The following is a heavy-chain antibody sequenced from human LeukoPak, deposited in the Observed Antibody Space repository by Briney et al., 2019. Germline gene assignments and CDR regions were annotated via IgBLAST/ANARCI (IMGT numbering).Heavy chain of an antibody. Sequence: AGGSLRLSCAASRFTLSDYYMSWMRQAPGKGLEWVSYISSSGSTIHYADSEKGRFTISRDNAKNSLYLQMNSLRAEDTAVYYCARHGQYYFDYSGQGPLVTVSS. D-gene: IGHD3/OR15-3a*01. CDR2: ISSSGSTI. CDR3: ARHGQYYFDY. J-gene: IGHJ4*02. V-gene: IGHV3-11*01. CDR1: RFTLSDYY.